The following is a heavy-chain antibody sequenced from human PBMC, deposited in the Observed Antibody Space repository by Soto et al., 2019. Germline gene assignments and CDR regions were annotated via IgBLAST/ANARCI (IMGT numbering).Heavy chain of an antibody. J-gene: IGHJ4*02. CDR3: ASVYDYGYFVDY. Sequence: QVQLQESGPGLVKPSQTLSLTCTVSGGSIRSGGYYWSWIRQHPGKGLGWVGYIYYSGSTHYNPSLIIRVTISVDTSKNQSSLKLSSVTAADTAVYYCASVYDYGYFVDYWGQGTLVTVCS. D-gene: IGHD4-17*01. CDR1: GGSIRSGGYY. CDR2: IYYSGST. V-gene: IGHV4-31*03.